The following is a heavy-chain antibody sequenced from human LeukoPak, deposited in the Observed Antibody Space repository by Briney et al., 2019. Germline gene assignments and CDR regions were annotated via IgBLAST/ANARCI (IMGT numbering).Heavy chain of an antibody. J-gene: IGHJ2*01. V-gene: IGHV4-59*01. CDR1: GGSISSYY. D-gene: IGHD3-10*01. CDR2: IYYSGST. Sequence: SETLSLTCTVSGGSISSYYWSWIWQPPGKGLEWIGYIYYSGSTNYSPSLKSRVTISVDTSKNQFSLKLSSVTAADTAVYYCAREIPYYGSAYFDLWGRGTLVTVSS. CDR3: AREIPYYGSAYFDL.